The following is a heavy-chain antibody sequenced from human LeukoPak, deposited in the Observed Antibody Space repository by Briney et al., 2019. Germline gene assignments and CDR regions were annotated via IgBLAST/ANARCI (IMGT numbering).Heavy chain of an antibody. CDR1: GYTFTTYG. D-gene: IGHD4-17*01. J-gene: IGHJ3*02. V-gene: IGHV1-18*01. CDR3: ARGFYGDYGGAAFDI. Sequence: GASVKVSCKASGYTFTTYGISWVRQAPGQGLEWMGWISTYNGNTHYAQKFQGRVTMTTDTSTSTAYMELRSLRSDDTAVYYCARGFYGDYGGAAFDIWGQGTMVTVSS. CDR2: ISTYNGNT.